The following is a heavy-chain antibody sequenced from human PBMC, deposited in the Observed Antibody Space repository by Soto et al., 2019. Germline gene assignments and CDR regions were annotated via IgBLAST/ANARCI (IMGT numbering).Heavy chain of an antibody. D-gene: IGHD6-13*01. J-gene: IGHJ4*02. CDR1: GFTFSDHY. CDR3: ASAPKVGSWTHFDY. V-gene: IGHV3-72*01. CDR2: TRNKANSYTT. Sequence: EVQLVESGGGLVQPGGSLRLSCAASGFTFSDHYIDWVRQAPGKGLEWVGRTRNKANSYTTEYAASVKGRITISRDDSKGSLYLQMTSLQTEDTAVDYCASAPKVGSWTHFDYWGQGTLVTVSS.